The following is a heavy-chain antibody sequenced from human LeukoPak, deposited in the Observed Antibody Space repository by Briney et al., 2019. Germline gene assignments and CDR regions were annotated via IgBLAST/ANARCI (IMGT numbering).Heavy chain of an antibody. J-gene: IGHJ4*02. Sequence: GGSLRLSCAASGFTFTSYAMNWVRQAPGKGLESVSGISGSGGSTYYADSVKGRFSISRDNSKNTLYLQLNSLRVEDTAEYYCAKAHGGSYHSGIDWGQGTLVIVSS. CDR3: AKAHGGSYHSGID. CDR2: ISGSGGST. V-gene: IGHV3-23*01. D-gene: IGHD1-26*01. CDR1: GFTFTSYA.